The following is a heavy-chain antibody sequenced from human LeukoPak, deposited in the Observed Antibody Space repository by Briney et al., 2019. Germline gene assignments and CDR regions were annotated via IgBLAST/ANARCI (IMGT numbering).Heavy chain of an antibody. CDR3: ARAVTGSYHEYYFDY. J-gene: IGHJ4*02. CDR2: INHSGST. D-gene: IGHD1-14*01. V-gene: IGHV4-34*01. CDR1: GGSFSGYY. Sequence: SETLSLTCAVYGGSFSGYYWSWIRQPPGKGLEWIGEINHSGSTNYNPSLKSRVTISVDTSKNQFSLKLSSVTAADTAVYYCARAVTGSYHEYYFDYWGQGTLVTVPS.